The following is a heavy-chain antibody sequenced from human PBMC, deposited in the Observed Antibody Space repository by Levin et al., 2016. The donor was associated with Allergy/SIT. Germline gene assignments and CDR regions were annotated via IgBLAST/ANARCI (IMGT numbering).Heavy chain of an antibody. Sequence: SETLSLTCTVSGGSISSGGYYWSWIRQHPGKGLEWIGYIYYSGSTYYNPSLKSRVTISVDTSKNQFSLKLSSVTAADTAVYYCARDGDPGDMSRGHWFDPWGQGTLVTVSS. CDR3: ARDGDPGDMSRGHWFDP. V-gene: IGHV4-31*03. CDR2: IYYSGST. J-gene: IGHJ5*02. CDR1: GGSISSGGYY. D-gene: IGHD7-27*01.